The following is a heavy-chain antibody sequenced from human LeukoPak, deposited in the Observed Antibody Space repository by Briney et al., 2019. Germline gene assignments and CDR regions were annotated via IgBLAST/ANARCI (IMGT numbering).Heavy chain of an antibody. CDR3: ARAALSSGWKAGINY. V-gene: IGHV3-30-3*01. CDR1: GFTFSSYA. Sequence: HPGGSLRLSCAASGFTFSSYAMHWVRLDPGKGLEWVALTSFDGNNKYYADSVKGRFTVSRDNSKNTFYLQMNSLKTEDTAVYYCARAALSSGWKAGINYWGQGTLVTVSS. CDR2: TSFDGNNK. J-gene: IGHJ4*02. D-gene: IGHD6-19*01.